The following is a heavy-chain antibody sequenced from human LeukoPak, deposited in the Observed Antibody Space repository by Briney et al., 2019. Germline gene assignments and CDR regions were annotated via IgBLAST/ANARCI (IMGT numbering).Heavy chain of an antibody. V-gene: IGHV3-48*04. D-gene: IGHD3-22*01. CDR1: GFTFSSYA. J-gene: IGHJ4*02. CDR3: ARFDVRDSSGYYCLDY. Sequence: LPGGSLRLSCAASGFTFSSYAMSWVRQAPGKGLEWVSYISSSGSTIYYADSVKGRFTISRDNAKNSLYLQMNSLRAEDTAVYYCARFDVRDSSGYYCLDYWGQGTLVTVSS. CDR2: ISSSGSTI.